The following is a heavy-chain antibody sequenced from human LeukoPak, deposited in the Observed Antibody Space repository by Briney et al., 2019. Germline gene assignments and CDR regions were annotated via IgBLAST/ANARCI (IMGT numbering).Heavy chain of an antibody. Sequence: ASVKVSCKASGYTFTDYFLHWVRQAPGQGLEWMGCINLHTGGAHYAQKFQDWVSLTRDTSIDTAFMELSSLRSDATAIYYCARDFLGRTNGGSNYFGMDVWGQGTTVTVSS. J-gene: IGHJ6*02. D-gene: IGHD2-8*01. CDR1: GYTFTDYF. V-gene: IGHV1-2*04. CDR2: INLHTGGA. CDR3: ARDFLGRTNGGSNYFGMDV.